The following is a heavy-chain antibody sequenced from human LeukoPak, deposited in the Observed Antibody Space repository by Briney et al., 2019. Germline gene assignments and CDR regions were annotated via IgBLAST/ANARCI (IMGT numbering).Heavy chain of an antibody. CDR2: INHSGST. CDR1: GGSFSGYY. V-gene: IGHV4-34*01. D-gene: IGHD3-9*01. CDR3: ARGRIRYFDWLLYYPLFDY. Sequence: KPSETLSLTCAVYGGSFSGYYWSWIRQPPGKGLEWIGEINHSGSTNYNPSLKSRVTISVDTSKNQFSLKLSSVTAADTAVYYCARGRIRYFDWLLYYPLFDYWGQGTLVTVSP. J-gene: IGHJ4*02.